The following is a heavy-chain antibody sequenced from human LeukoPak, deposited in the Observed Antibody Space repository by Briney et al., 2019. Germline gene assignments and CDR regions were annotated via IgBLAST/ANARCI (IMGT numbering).Heavy chain of an antibody. Sequence: GGSLRLSCAASGFTFSSYGMHWVRQAPGKGLEWVAFIRYDGSNKYYADSVKGRFTISRDNSKNTLYLQMNSLRAEDTAVYYCARDAGYSSSWYRYFDYWGQGTLVTVSS. CDR3: ARDAGYSSSWYRYFDY. CDR1: GFTFSSYG. D-gene: IGHD6-13*01. V-gene: IGHV3-30*02. CDR2: IRYDGSNK. J-gene: IGHJ4*02.